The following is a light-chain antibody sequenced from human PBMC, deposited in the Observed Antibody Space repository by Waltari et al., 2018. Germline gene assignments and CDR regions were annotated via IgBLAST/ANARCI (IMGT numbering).Light chain of an antibody. V-gene: IGKV1-39*01. J-gene: IGKJ2*01. CDR2: AAS. CDR3: QESFSTPYI. Sequence: DIQMPQSPSFLSASVVEKVTITCRASQSISNYLNWYQQKPGKAPNALIYAASSLQSGVPSRFSGSGSGTDFTLTISSLQPEDFVTYYCQESFSTPYIFGQGTKLEIK. CDR1: QSISNY.